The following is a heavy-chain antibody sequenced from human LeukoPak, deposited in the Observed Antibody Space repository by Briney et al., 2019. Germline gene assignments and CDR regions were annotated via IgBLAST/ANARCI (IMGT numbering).Heavy chain of an antibody. V-gene: IGHV3-23*01. CDR2: ISGSGGST. D-gene: IGHD5-18*01. CDR1: GFTFSSYA. J-gene: IGHJ4*02. CDR3: AKLIQLPTYYFDY. Sequence: GGSLRLSCAASGFTFSSYAMSWVRQTPGKGLEWVSAISGSGGSTYYADSVKGRFTISRDNSKNTLYLQMNSLRAEDTAVYYCAKLIQLPTYYFDYWGQGTLVTVSS.